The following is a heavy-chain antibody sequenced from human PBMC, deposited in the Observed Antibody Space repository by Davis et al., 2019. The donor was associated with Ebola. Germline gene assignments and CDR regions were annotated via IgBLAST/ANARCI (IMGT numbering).Heavy chain of an antibody. V-gene: IGHV1-46*01. J-gene: IGHJ6*02. CDR1: GYIFTSYY. Sequence: ASVKVSCKASGYIFTSYYIHWVRQAPGQGFEWMGTINPSGGSTTYPQNFQNRVTMTRDTSTTTVYMELSSLRSEDTAVYYCVRDPVTTFIRALDVWGQGTAVTVSS. CDR2: INPSGGST. CDR3: VRDPVTTFIRALDV. D-gene: IGHD4-17*01.